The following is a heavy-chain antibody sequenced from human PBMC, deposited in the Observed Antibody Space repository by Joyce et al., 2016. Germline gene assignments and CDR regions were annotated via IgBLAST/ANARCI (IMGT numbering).Heavy chain of an antibody. CDR3: ARTSPGEALDS. CDR2: IDPSDSYS. D-gene: IGHD7-27*01. Sequence: EVRLVQSGAEVKKPGESLRISCKGSGYSFTTFWITWVRQMPGKGLEWIGKIDPSDSYSDYSPSFQGHVTMSTDRSLMTAYLQWTSLKASDTAMYYCARTSPGEALDSWGQGTLVTVSS. J-gene: IGHJ4*02. V-gene: IGHV5-10-1*03. CDR1: GYSFTTFW.